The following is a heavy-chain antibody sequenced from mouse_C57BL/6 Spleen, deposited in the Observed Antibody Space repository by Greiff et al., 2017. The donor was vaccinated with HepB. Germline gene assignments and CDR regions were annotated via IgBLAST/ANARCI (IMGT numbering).Heavy chain of an antibody. CDR3: ARDGGLRRVDD. Sequence: VQLQQPGAELVKPGASVKLSCKASGYTFTSYWMHWVKQRPGQGLEWIGMIHPNSGSTNYNEKFKSKATLTVDKSSSTAYMQLSSLMSEDSAVYYCARDGGLRRVDDWGQGTSVTVSS. D-gene: IGHD2-4*01. CDR2: IHPNSGST. J-gene: IGHJ4*01. V-gene: IGHV1-64*01. CDR1: GYTFTSYW.